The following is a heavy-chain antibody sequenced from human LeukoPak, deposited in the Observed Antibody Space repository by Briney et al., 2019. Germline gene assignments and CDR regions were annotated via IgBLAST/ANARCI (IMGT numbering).Heavy chain of an antibody. J-gene: IGHJ4*02. D-gene: IGHD3-22*01. CDR3: ASKKNYYDSSGYYYVFDY. CDR1: GGSFSGYY. Sequence: PSETLSLTCAVYGGSFSGYYWSWIRQPPGKGLEWIGEINHSGSTNYNPSLTSRVTISVDTSKNQFSLKLSSVTAADTAVYYCASKKNYYDSSGYYYVFDYWGQGTLVTVSS. V-gene: IGHV4-34*01. CDR2: INHSGST.